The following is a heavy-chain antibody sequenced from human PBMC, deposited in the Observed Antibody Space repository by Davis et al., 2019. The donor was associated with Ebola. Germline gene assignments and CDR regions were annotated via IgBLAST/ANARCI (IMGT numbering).Heavy chain of an antibody. Sequence: GESLKISCKGSGYSFTNYWIGWVRQMPGKGLEWMGIIYPDDSETRYSPSFQGQVTISADKSINTAYLQWSSLKASDTAMYYCARGTDGYNPGGYFDSWGQGTLVTVSS. D-gene: IGHD5-24*01. V-gene: IGHV5-51*01. CDR3: ARGTDGYNPGGYFDS. J-gene: IGHJ4*02. CDR1: GYSFTNYW. CDR2: IYPDDSET.